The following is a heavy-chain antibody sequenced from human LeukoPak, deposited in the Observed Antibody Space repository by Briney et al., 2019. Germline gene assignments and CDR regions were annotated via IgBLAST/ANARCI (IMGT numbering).Heavy chain of an antibody. CDR1: GGSISSGSYY. Sequence: TLSLTCTVSGGSISSGSYYWSWIRQPAGKGLEWIGRIYTSGSTKYNPSLKSRVTISVDTSKNQFSLKLSSVTAADTAVYYCARYGIDDYGDRTDWYFDLWGRGTLVTVSS. V-gene: IGHV4-61*02. D-gene: IGHD4-17*01. J-gene: IGHJ2*01. CDR3: ARYGIDDYGDRTDWYFDL. CDR2: IYTSGST.